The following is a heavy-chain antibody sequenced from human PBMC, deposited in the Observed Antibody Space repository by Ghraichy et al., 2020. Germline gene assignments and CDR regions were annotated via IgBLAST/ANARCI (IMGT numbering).Heavy chain of an antibody. J-gene: IGHJ4*02. Sequence: GASLRLSCAASGFTFSSYWMSWVRQAPGKGLEWVGKIKQDGSEKYYVNSVKGRFTISRDNAKNSLYLHMNRLRAEDTAVYYCARGGGMDGYNIHYWGQGTLVTVSS. D-gene: IGHD5-24*01. CDR3: ARGGGMDGYNIHY. V-gene: IGHV3-7*01. CDR1: GFTFSSYW. CDR2: IKQDGSEK.